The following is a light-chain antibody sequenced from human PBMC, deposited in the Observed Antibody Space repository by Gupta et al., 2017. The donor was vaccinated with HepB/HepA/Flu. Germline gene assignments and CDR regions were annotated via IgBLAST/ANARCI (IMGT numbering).Light chain of an antibody. CDR1: SSDIGNNF. Sequence: QSILTQPPSVSAAPAQSVTLSCSGGSSDIGNNFVSWYQQFPGTAPKLIIYQNNKRPSGIPDRFSGSKSGTSATLAISGLQTGDEADYYCASWDTSLNGGVFGGGTKVTVL. CDR2: QNN. CDR3: ASWDTSLNGGV. V-gene: IGLV1-51*01. J-gene: IGLJ2*01.